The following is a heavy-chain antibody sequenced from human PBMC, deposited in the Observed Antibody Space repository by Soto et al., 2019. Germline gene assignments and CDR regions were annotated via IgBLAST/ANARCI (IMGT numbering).Heavy chain of an antibody. D-gene: IGHD2-15*01. CDR2: IYYSGST. J-gene: IGHJ4*02. CDR3: ARGTVEMALYLDY. CDR1: GGSISSGGYY. Sequence: QVQLQESGPGLVKPSQTLSLTCTVSGGSISSGGYYWSWIRQHPGKGLEWIGYIYYSGSTYYNPSLKSRVTISVDTSKNQFSLKLSSVPAADTAVYYCARGTVEMALYLDYWGQGTLVTVSS. V-gene: IGHV4-31*03.